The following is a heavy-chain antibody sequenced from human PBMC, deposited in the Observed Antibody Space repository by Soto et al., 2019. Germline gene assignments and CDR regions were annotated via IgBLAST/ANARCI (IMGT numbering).Heavy chain of an antibody. CDR3: ARHPPEGYCSGGGCYPWYFDY. CDR2: IYYSGST. V-gene: IGHV4-59*08. CDR1: GASISSYY. J-gene: IGHJ4*02. D-gene: IGHD2-15*01. Sequence: SETLSLTCTVSGASISSYYWSWIRQPPGKGLEWIGYIYYSGSTNYNPSIKSRITISVDTSKNQFSLKLSSVTAADTAVYYCARHPPEGYCSGGGCYPWYFDYWGQGTLVTVSS.